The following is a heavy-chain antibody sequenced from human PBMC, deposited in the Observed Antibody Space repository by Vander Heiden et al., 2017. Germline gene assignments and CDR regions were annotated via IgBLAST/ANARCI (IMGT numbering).Heavy chain of an antibody. Sequence: VQLVESEGSLVRSVRHPGVSCAASGIIIRDYASIWFRRAPGKGLEWVGFIRSKAYGVTTEYAASVKGRFTISRDDSKSIAYLQMNSLKTEDTAVYYCTRGDFWSGYYSDYWGQGTLVTVSS. CDR1: GIIIRDYA. CDR3: TRGDFWSGYYSDY. CDR2: IRSKAYGVTT. V-gene: IGHV3-49*05. D-gene: IGHD3-3*01. J-gene: IGHJ4*02.